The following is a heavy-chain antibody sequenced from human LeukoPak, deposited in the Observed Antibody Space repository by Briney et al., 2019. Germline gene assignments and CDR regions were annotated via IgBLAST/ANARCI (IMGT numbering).Heavy chain of an antibody. CDR3: AREKEGPRFDY. V-gene: IGHV3-7*01. Sequence: GGSLRLSCAASGFTFSTYWMSWVRQAPGKGLEWVANIKQDGSEKYYVDSVKGRFTISRDNAKNSLYVQMNSLRAEDTAVYYCAREKEGPRFDYWGQGTLVTVSS. J-gene: IGHJ4*02. CDR1: GFTFSTYW. CDR2: IKQDGSEK.